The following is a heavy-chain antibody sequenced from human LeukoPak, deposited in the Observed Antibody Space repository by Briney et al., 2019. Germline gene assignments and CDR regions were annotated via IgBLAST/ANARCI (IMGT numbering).Heavy chain of an antibody. V-gene: IGHV4-4*07. D-gene: IGHD2-21*02. J-gene: IGHJ5*02. CDR3: ARGPAYCGGDCYSAWLNWFDP. CDR1: GGSINSYY. Sequence: SETLSLTCTASGGSINSYYWSWIRQPAGKGLEWIGRMYTSGSTNYNPSLKSRVTISVDTSKNQFSLKLSSVTAADTAVYYCARGPAYCGGDCYSAWLNWFDPWGQGTLVTVSS. CDR2: MYTSGST.